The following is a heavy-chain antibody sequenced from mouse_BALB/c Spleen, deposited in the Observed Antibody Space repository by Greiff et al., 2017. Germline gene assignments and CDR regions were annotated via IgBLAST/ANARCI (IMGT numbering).Heavy chain of an antibody. Sequence: EVQRVESGGGLVKPGGSLKLSCAASGFTFSDYYMYWVRQTPEKRLEWVATISDGGSYTYYPDSVKGRFTISRDNAKNNLYLQMSSLKSEDTAMYYCARGRNYDAMDYWGQGTSVTVSS. J-gene: IGHJ4*01. CDR2: ISDGGSYT. CDR1: GFTFSDYY. V-gene: IGHV5-4*02. CDR3: ARGRNYDAMDY.